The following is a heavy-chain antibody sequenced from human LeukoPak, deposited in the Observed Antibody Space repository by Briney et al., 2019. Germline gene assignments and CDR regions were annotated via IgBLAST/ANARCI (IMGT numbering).Heavy chain of an antibody. CDR1: GFTFDDYA. Sequence: QPGGSLRLSCAASGFTFDDYAIHWVRQAPGKVLEWVSSISWNSGSIGYADSVKGRFTISRVNAKNSLYLQMNSLRAEDTAVYYCAPQRGFRLLDRYFESWGQGTLVTVSS. CDR3: APQRGFRLLDRYFES. D-gene: IGHD5-18*01. V-gene: IGHV3-9*01. J-gene: IGHJ4*02. CDR2: ISWNSGSI.